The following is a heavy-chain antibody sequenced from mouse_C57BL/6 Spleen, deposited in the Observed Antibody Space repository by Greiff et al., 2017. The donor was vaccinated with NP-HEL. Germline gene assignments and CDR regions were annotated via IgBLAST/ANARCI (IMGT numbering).Heavy chain of an antibody. D-gene: IGHD4-1*02. CDR1: GYSITSGYY. J-gene: IGHJ4*01. Sequence: DVQLQESGPGLVKPSQSLSLTCSVTGYSITSGYYWNWIRQFPGNKLEWMGYISYDGSNNYNPSLKNRISITRDTSKNQFFLKLNSVTTEDTATYYCARDQLGRYAMDYWGQGTAVTVSS. CDR2: ISYDGSN. CDR3: ARDQLGRYAMDY. V-gene: IGHV3-6*01.